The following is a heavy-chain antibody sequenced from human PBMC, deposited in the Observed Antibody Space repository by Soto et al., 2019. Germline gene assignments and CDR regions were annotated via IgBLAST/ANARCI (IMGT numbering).Heavy chain of an antibody. CDR2: IGTAGDT. CDR1: GFTFSSYD. Sequence: GGSLRLSCAASGFTFSSYDMHWVRQATGKGLEWVSAIGTAGDTYYPGSVKGRFTISRENAKNSLYLQMNSLRAGDTAVYYCARARSDAIFGVVTRYGMDVRGQGTTVTVSS. CDR3: ARARSDAIFGVVTRYGMDV. J-gene: IGHJ6*02. D-gene: IGHD3-3*01. V-gene: IGHV3-13*01.